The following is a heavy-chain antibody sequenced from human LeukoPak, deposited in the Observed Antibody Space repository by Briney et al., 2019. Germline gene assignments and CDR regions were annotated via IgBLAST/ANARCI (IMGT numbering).Heavy chain of an antibody. CDR1: GYTFTSYD. CDR2: MNSNRGNT. D-gene: IGHD6-19*01. V-gene: IGHV1-8*02. J-gene: IGHJ4*02. Sequence: ASVKVSCKASGYTFTSYDINWVRQATGQGLEWMGWMNSNRGNTGYAQKLQGRVTMTTDTSTSTAYMELRSLRSDDTAVYYCARVAVAGPRSFDYWGQGTLVTVSS. CDR3: ARVAVAGPRSFDY.